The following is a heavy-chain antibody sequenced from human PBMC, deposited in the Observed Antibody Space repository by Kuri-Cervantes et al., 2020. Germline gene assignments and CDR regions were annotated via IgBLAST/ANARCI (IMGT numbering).Heavy chain of an antibody. J-gene: IGHJ4*02. CDR2: IDWDDDK. D-gene: IGHD3-22*01. CDR1: GFSLSTSGVG. V-gene: IGHV2-70D*14. Sequence: SGPTLVKPTQTLTLTCTFSGFSLSTSGVGVGWIRQPPGKALEWLARIDWDDDKFYSTSLKTRLTISKDTSKNQVVLTMTNMDPVDTATYYCARNTYYYDSSGYYFDYWGQGTLVTVSS. CDR3: ARNTYYYDSSGYYFDY.